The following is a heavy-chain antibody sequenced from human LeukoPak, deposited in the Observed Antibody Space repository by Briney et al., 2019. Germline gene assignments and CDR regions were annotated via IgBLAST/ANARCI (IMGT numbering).Heavy chain of an antibody. D-gene: IGHD1-1*01. CDR3: IRDLCGRHDH. CDR1: GFTFSSYW. Sequence: GGSLRLSCAASGFTFSSYWMHWVRQAPGKGLEWVSRMDENGGTIDYADSVKGRFTISRDNAKDTLYLQMNSLRDEDTAVYYCIRDLCGRHDHCGRGALVNVS. V-gene: IGHV3-74*01. J-gene: IGHJ5*02. CDR2: MDENGGTI.